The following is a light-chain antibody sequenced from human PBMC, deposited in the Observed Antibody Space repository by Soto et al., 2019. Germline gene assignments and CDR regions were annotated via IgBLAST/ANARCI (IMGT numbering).Light chain of an antibody. V-gene: IGKV3-15*01. Sequence: IVMTQAPATLSVSPGGGATLSCRASQSVRSNLAWYQQKPGRAPRLLIYEASTRATGVPARFSGSGSGTEFTLTISSLQSEDFAVYYCQQHNVWPATFGQGTKVDIK. J-gene: IGKJ1*01. CDR3: QQHNVWPAT. CDR2: EAS. CDR1: QSVRSN.